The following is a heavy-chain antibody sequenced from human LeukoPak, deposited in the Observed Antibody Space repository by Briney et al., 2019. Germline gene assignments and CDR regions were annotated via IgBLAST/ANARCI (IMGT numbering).Heavy chain of an antibody. Sequence: SGGSMRLSCAASGFTFSSYWVHWIRQAPGKGLVWVSRINSDGSSTSYADSVKGRFTISTDNAKNTPYLQMNSLRAEDTAVYYCARDGVSGGFDYWGQGTLVTVSS. CDR1: GFTFSSYW. J-gene: IGHJ4*02. CDR2: INSDGSST. CDR3: ARDGVSGGFDY. V-gene: IGHV3-74*01. D-gene: IGHD1-26*01.